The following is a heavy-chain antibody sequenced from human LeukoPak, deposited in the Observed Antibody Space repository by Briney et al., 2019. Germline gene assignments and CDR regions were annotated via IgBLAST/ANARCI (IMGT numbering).Heavy chain of an antibody. CDR1: GHSISSSY. V-gene: IGHV4-4*07. CDR2: MYSSGTI. J-gene: IGHJ4*02. Sequence: NPSETLSLTCTVSGHSISSSYWSWIRQPAGKGLEWIGRMYSSGTIKYNPSLKSRVTMSVDASKNQFSLKLNSVTATDTAVYYCARHPFSTSSIDYWGQGTLVTVSS. D-gene: IGHD6-6*01. CDR3: ARHPFSTSSIDY.